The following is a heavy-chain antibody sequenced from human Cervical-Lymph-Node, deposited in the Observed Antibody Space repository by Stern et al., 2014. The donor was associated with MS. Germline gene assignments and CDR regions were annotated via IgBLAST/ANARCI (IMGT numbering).Heavy chain of an antibody. CDR1: GFTFRHAW. V-gene: IGHV3-15*01. CDR2: IKSKTDGGTI. CDR3: TRLNYYDSSGSSYYYYGLDV. Sequence: EVQLVEPGGGLVKLGGSLRLSCAASGFTFRHAWMSWVRQAPGKGLEWVGRIKSKTDGGTIDYAAPVKGRFTISRDDSKNTLFLQMNSLRTEDTAVYYCTRLNYYDSSGSSYYYYGLDVWGQGTTVTISS. J-gene: IGHJ6*02. D-gene: IGHD3-22*01.